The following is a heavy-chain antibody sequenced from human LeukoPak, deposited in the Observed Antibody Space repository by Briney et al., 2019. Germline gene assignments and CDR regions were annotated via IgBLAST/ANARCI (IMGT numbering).Heavy chain of an antibody. CDR1: GGPISTYY. J-gene: IGHJ3*02. V-gene: IGHV4-4*09. D-gene: IGHD5-18*01. CDR3: ASTRGHSYGWGAFDI. CDR2: TYSTGST. Sequence: PSETLSLTCTVSGGPISTYYWSWFRQPPGEGLEWIGYTYSTGSTDYNASLRSRVTISVDTSKTQFSLKLTSVTAADTAVYYCASTRGHSYGWGAFDIWGQGTMVTVSS.